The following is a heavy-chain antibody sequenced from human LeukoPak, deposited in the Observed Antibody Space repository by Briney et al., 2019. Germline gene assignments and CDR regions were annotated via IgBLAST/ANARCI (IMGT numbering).Heavy chain of an antibody. J-gene: IGHJ4*02. V-gene: IGHV3-21*04. CDR1: GFSFSSYA. D-gene: IGHD1-26*01. CDR2: ISYTGTYI. Sequence: GGSLRLSCAASGFSFSSYAMSWVRQAPGKGLEWVSSISYTGTYIYYADSVKGRFTISRDNAQNSLYLQMNSLGAEDTAIYYCVRDRGTYRPIDYWGQGTLVTVSS. CDR3: VRDRGTYRPIDY.